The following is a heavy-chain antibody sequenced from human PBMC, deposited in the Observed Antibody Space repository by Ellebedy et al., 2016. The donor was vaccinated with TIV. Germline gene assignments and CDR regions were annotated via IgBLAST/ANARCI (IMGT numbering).Heavy chain of an antibody. D-gene: IGHD3-10*01. CDR2: FDPEQGET. V-gene: IGHV1-24*01. CDR1: GYKLNELS. J-gene: IGHJ4*02. Sequence: AASVKVSCKLSGYKLNELSIHWVRQPPGKGLEWMGGFDPEQGETIYAHNFQGRVTMTEDALTISGYMELSGLTSEDTAVYYCAARTKYYGPGSGSYWPLDSWGQGTLVIVSS. CDR3: AARTKYYGPGSGSYWPLDS.